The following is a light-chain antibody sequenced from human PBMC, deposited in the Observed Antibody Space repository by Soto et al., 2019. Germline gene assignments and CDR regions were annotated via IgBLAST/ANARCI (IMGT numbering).Light chain of an antibody. J-gene: IGKJ4*01. CDR3: QQTYTTPT. V-gene: IGKV1-39*01. CDR1: QTIVRY. Sequence: DIQMTQSPSSLSASIGDRVAITCRASQTIVRYLNWYQQKSGRAPKLLIFAASNLQSGVPSRFSGSGSGTDFTLTISSLQPEDFATYYCQQTYTTPTFGGGTMVEIK. CDR2: AAS.